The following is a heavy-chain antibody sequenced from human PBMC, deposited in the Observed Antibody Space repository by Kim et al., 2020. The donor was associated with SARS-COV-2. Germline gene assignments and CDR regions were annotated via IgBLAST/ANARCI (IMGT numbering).Heavy chain of an antibody. Sequence: SETLSLTCTVSGGSISSSSYYWGWIRQPPGKGLEWIGSIYYSGSTYYNPSLKSRVTISVDTSKNQFSLKLSSVTAADTAVYYCARLPHGLTIFGVVIQYYFDYWGQGTLVTVSS. CDR2: IYYSGST. CDR3: ARLPHGLTIFGVVIQYYFDY. J-gene: IGHJ4*02. V-gene: IGHV4-39*01. D-gene: IGHD3-3*01. CDR1: GGSISSSSYY.